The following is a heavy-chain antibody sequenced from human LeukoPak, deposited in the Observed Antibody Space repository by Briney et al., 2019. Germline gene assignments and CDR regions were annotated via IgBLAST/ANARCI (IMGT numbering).Heavy chain of an antibody. Sequence: GGSLRLSCAASGFMFSSFWMGWVRQAPGKGPEWVANIGPGSDTYYVESVRGRFTISRDNAQSSLYLQMDSLRGDDSAVYYCGRWGVGAGLDRWGQGTLVTVSS. V-gene: IGHV3-7*01. CDR3: GRWGVGAGLDR. CDR1: GFMFSSFW. J-gene: IGHJ5*02. CDR2: IGPGSDT. D-gene: IGHD3-10*01.